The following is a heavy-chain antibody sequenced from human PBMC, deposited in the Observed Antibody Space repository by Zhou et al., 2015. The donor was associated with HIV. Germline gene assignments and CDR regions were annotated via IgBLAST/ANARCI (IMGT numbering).Heavy chain of an antibody. CDR2: IIPVLGTP. D-gene: IGHD3-22*01. CDR3: ASPNDSSGYYYTGFDF. J-gene: IGHJ4*02. V-gene: IGHV1-69*01. Sequence: QVQLVQSGAEVKKPGSSVKVSCEASGGTFSRYAISWVRQAPGQGLEWMGGIIPVLGTPNYAQRFQGRVTITADESTSTAYMELSSLRSEDTAVYYCASPNDSSGYYYTGFDFWGQGTLVSVSS. CDR1: GGTFSRYA.